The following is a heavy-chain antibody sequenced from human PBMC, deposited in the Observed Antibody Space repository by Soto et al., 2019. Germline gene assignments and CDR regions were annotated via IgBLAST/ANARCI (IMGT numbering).Heavy chain of an antibody. CDR3: ARQCGGACSNASTV. V-gene: IGHV3-66*04. D-gene: IGHD2-21*01. J-gene: IGHJ3*01. CDR2: LYPGPGT. CDR1: GFTVNANF. Sequence: EEQLVESGGGLVQPGGSLRLSCAVSGFTVNANFMNWVRQAPGKEPEWVAVLYPGPGTYYAESVKGRFTISREDSTNTLFLHLSNMRAEDTALYYCARQCGGACSNASTVWGQGTMVTVS.